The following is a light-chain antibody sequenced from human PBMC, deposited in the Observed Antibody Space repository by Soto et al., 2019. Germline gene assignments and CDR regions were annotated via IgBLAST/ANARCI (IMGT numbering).Light chain of an antibody. V-gene: IGKV3-15*01. Sequence: VMTQSPATLSVSPGERATLSCWASETVATNLAWYQQKPGQAPRLLISGASTRAAGISDRFRGSGSGTELTLTISSLLSEDSAIYYCQQYFEWPPMTFGQGTKVEI. CDR3: QQYFEWPPMT. J-gene: IGKJ1*01. CDR2: GAS. CDR1: ETVATN.